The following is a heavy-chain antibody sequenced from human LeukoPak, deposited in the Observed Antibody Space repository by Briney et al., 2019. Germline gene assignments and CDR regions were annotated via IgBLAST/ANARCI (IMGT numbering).Heavy chain of an antibody. D-gene: IGHD3-22*01. CDR2: IIPIFGTA. J-gene: IGHJ4*02. Sequence: SVKVSCKASGGTFSSYAISWVRQAPGQGLEWMGRIIPIFGTANYAQKFQGRVTITTDESTSTAYMELSSLRSEDTAVYYCARDGYYYDSSGPLDYWGQGTLVTVSP. CDR3: ARDGYYYDSSGPLDY. V-gene: IGHV1-69*05. CDR1: GGTFSSYA.